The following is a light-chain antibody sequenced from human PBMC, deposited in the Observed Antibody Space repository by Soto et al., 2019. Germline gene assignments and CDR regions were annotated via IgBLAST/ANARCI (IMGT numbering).Light chain of an antibody. J-gene: IGKJ1*01. Sequence: EIVLTQSPGTLSLSPGERATLSCRASQSVSSNYLAWYQQKPGQAPSLLIYGASSRATGLPDRFSGSGSGTDFTRTISRLEPEDFAVYYCQQYSDLPRTFGQGTRVEIK. V-gene: IGKV3-20*01. CDR2: GAS. CDR3: QQYSDLPRT. CDR1: QSVSSNY.